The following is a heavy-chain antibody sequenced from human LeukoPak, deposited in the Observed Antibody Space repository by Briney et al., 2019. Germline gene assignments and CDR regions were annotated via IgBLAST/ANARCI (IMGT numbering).Heavy chain of an antibody. CDR2: INPNSGGT. D-gene: IGHD5-24*01. Sequence: ASVKVSCKASGYTFTGYYIHWVRQAPGQGLEWMGWINPNSGGTNYARRFQGRVTMTRDTSISTAYVELSSLRSDDTAVYYCARVADGYNYGAFDIWGQGTVVIVSS. V-gene: IGHV1-2*02. CDR3: ARVADGYNYGAFDI. CDR1: GYTFTGYY. J-gene: IGHJ3*02.